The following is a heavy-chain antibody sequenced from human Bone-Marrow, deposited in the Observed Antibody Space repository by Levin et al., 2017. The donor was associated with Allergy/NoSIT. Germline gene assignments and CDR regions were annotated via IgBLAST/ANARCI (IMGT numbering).Heavy chain of an antibody. CDR3: AKKEYSSSSFFDY. V-gene: IGHV3-23*01. Sequence: VTLSLTCAASGFTFSSYSMSWVRQAPGKGLEWVSAIIASGGLTYYADSVKGRFTISRDNSKSTLDLQMNSLIAEDTAVYYCAKKEYSSSSFFDYWGQGALVTVSS. CDR2: IIASGGLT. CDR1: GFTFSSYS. J-gene: IGHJ4*02. D-gene: IGHD6-6*01.